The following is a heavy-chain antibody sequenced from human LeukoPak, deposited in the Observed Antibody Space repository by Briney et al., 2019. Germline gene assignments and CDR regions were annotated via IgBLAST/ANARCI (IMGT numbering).Heavy chain of an antibody. Sequence: PSETLSLTCSVSGGSISSHYRSWIRQPPGREREWVGYVYYTGTTNYKPSLKSRVTISVDTSKNQLSLNLTSVTAAATAVYYCARAYSSSSGRPFDYWGQGTLVTVSS. CDR3: ARAYSSSSGRPFDY. J-gene: IGHJ4*02. D-gene: IGHD6-6*01. CDR1: GGSISSHY. CDR2: VYYTGTT. V-gene: IGHV4-59*11.